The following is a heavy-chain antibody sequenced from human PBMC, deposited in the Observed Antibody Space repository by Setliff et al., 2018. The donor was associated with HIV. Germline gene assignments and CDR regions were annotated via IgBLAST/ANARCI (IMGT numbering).Heavy chain of an antibody. CDR2: IYTTERI. CDR1: GGSISGHY. CDR3: ARIPRRGRYCSGGSCYSRYGMDV. J-gene: IGHJ6*02. V-gene: IGHV4-4*08. D-gene: IGHD2-15*01. Sequence: PSETLSLTCTVSGGSISGHYWSWIRQTPGKGLEWIATIYTTERISYNPSLRSRVTISVDTSKNQYSLNLKSVTAADTAVYYCARIPRRGRYCSGGSCYSRYGMDVWGQGTTVTVSS.